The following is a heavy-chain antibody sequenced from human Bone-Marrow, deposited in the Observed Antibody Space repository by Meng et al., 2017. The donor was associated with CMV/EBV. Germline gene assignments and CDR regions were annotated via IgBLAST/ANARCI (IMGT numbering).Heavy chain of an antibody. V-gene: IGHV1-69*05. CDR1: GGTFSSYA. Sequence: SVKVSCKASGGTFSSYAISWVRQAPGQGLEWMGGIIPIFGTANYAQKFQGRVTITTDESTSTAYMELSSLRSEDTAVYYCARGRSSTSFMAYWGQGHLVTVSS. CDR2: IIPIFGTA. D-gene: IGHD2-2*01. J-gene: IGHJ4*02. CDR3: ARGRSSTSFMAY.